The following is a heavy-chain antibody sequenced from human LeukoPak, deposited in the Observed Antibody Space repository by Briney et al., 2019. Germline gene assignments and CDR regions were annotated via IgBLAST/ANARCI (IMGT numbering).Heavy chain of an antibody. CDR1: GGSISSYY. V-gene: IGHV4-4*07. J-gene: IGHJ6*02. CDR2: IYTSGST. CDR3: ARGSCSSTSCYTLRPNYYYYGMDV. D-gene: IGHD2-2*02. Sequence: SETLSLTCTVSGGSISSYYWSWIRQPAGKGLEWIGRIYTSGSTNYNPSLKSRVTISVDTSKNQFSLKLSSVTAADTAVYYCARGSCSSTSCYTLRPNYYYYGMDVWGQGTTVTVSS.